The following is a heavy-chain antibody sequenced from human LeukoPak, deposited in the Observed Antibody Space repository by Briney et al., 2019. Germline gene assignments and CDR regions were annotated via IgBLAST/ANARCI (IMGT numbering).Heavy chain of an antibody. CDR3: GLAAYYYDSSGSDDAFDI. J-gene: IGHJ3*02. CDR2: ISSNGGST. CDR1: AFTFSSNA. D-gene: IGHD3-22*01. Sequence: GGSLRLSCVASAFTFSSNAMNWVRQAPGKGLEYVSAISSNGGSTYYADSVKGRCTISRDNSKNTLYLQMSSLRAEDTAVYYCGLAAYYYDSSGSDDAFDIWGQGTMVIVSS. V-gene: IGHV3-64D*08.